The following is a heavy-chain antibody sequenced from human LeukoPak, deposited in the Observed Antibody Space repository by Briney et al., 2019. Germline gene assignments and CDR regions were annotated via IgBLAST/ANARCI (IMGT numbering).Heavy chain of an antibody. V-gene: IGHV3-21*01. CDR3: ARDTSFSSSHFDY. CDR1: GFTFSSYS. CDR2: ISSSSSYI. J-gene: IGHJ4*02. Sequence: GGSLRLSCAASGFTFSSYSMNWVRQAPGKGLEWVSSISSSSSYIYYADSVKGRFTISRDNAKNSLYLQMNSLRADDTAVYYCARDTSFSSSHFDYWGQGTLVTVSS. D-gene: IGHD2-15*01.